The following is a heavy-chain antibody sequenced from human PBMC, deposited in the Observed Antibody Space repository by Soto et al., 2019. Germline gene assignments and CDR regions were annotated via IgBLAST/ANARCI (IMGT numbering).Heavy chain of an antibody. J-gene: IGHJ6*03. D-gene: IGHD6-13*01. Sequence: PGGSLRLSCAASGFTFSNYWMSWVRQAPGKGLEWVANIKEDGSEKNYVDSVKGRFTISRDNAKNSLYLQMNSLRSDDTAVYYCARVSSWYSYFYYYYMDVWGKGTTVTVSS. CDR1: GFTFSNYW. CDR3: ARVSSWYSYFYYYYMDV. V-gene: IGHV3-7*01. CDR2: IKEDGSEK.